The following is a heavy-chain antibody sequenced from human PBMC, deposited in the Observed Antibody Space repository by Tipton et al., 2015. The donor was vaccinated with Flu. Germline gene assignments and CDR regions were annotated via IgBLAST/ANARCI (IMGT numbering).Heavy chain of an antibody. Sequence: LRLSCTVSGGSISSSNYYWGWIRQPPGKGLEWIGSIYYSGNTYYIPSLKSRVTISVDTSKNQFSLRLSSVTAADTAVYFCARPRSYFHAFVIWGQGAMVTVSS. J-gene: IGHJ3*02. CDR3: ARPRSYFHAFVI. V-gene: IGHV4-39*01. D-gene: IGHD1-26*01. CDR2: IYYSGNT. CDR1: GGSISSSNYY.